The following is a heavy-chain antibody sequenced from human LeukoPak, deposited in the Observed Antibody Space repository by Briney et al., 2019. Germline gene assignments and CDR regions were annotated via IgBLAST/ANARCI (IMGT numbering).Heavy chain of an antibody. Sequence: GGSLRLSCAASGFTFNYAWMSWVRQVPGKGLEWVGFIRSKAYGETADYAASVKGRFTISRDDSKAIAYLQMNSLKTEDTAVYHCTRDRGAYNLYDYWGQGTLVTVSS. V-gene: IGHV3-49*04. CDR3: TRDRGAYNLYDY. CDR1: GFTFNYAW. J-gene: IGHJ4*02. D-gene: IGHD1-1*01. CDR2: IRSKAYGETA.